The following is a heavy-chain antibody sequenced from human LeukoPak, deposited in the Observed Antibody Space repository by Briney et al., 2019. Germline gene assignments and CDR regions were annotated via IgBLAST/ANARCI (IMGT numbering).Heavy chain of an antibody. D-gene: IGHD3-22*01. CDR1: GGSISSGDYY. J-gene: IGHJ4*02. Sequence: PSETLSLTCTVSGGSISSGDYYWSWIRQPPGKGLEWIGCIYYSGSTYYNPSLKSRVTISVDTSKNQFSLKLSSVTAADTAVYYCARAVSYYDSSGYIDYWGQGTLVTVSS. CDR3: ARAVSYYDSSGYIDY. V-gene: IGHV4-30-4*01. CDR2: IYYSGST.